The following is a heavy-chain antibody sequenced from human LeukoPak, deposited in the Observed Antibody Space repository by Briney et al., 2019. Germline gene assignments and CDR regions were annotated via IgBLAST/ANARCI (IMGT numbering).Heavy chain of an antibody. CDR1: GGSFSGYY. J-gene: IGHJ4*02. D-gene: IGHD3-3*01. Sequence: SETLFLTCAVYGGSFSGYYWSWIRQPPGKGLEWIGEINHSGSTNYNPSLKSRVTISVDTSKNQFSLKLSSVTAADTAVYYCARDDFWSGYSFDYWGQGTLVTVSS. V-gene: IGHV4-34*01. CDR2: INHSGST. CDR3: ARDDFWSGYSFDY.